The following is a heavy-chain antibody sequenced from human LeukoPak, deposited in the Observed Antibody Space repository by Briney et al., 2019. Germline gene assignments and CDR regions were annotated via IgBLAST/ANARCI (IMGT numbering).Heavy chain of an antibody. J-gene: IGHJ4*02. CDR3: ATGLTGPPRPFDY. CDR1: GLTFSNFW. Sequence: GGSLRLSCVASGLTFSNFWMRWVRQAPGKGPEEVANINQDESAKNYVVSVKGRFTISRDNAKNSVYLQMNSLRAEDTAVYYCATGLTGPPRPFDYWGQGTLVTVSS. CDR2: INQDESAK. D-gene: IGHD3-9*01. V-gene: IGHV3-7*01.